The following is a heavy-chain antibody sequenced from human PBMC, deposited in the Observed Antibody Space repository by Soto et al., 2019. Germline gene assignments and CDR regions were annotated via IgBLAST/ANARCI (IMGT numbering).Heavy chain of an antibody. J-gene: IGHJ6*02. V-gene: IGHV4-31*03. CDR1: GGSISSGGYY. D-gene: IGHD6-19*01. Sequence: QVQLQESGPGLVKPSQTLSLTCTVSGGSISSGGYYWSWIRQHPGKGLEWIGYIYYSGITYYNPSLKSRVTISVDTSKNQFSLKLSSVTAADTAVYYCARDFTDSSGPTLGMGVWGQGTTVTVSS. CDR2: IYYSGIT. CDR3: ARDFTDSSGPTLGMGV.